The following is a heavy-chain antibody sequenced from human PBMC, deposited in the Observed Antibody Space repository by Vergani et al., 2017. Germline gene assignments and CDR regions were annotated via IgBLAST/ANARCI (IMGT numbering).Heavy chain of an antibody. CDR2: LWYDGSNK. Sequence: QVQLVESEGGVVQPGRSLTLSCVASGCTFSSHGMHWVRQAPGKGLEWVAVLWYDGSNKYYGDSVKGRFTISRDNSKNTLYLQMNSLRVEDTAVYYCARWGNVKRLDAWGQGTLVTVSS. J-gene: IGHJ5*02. CDR1: GCTFSSHG. CDR3: ARWGNVKRLDA. D-gene: IGHD1-26*01. V-gene: IGHV3-33*01.